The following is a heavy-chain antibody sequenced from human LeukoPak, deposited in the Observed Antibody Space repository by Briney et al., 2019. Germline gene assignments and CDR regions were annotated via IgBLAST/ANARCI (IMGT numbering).Heavy chain of an antibody. J-gene: IGHJ4*02. CDR1: GFTFSSYA. CDR2: ISYDGSNK. Sequence: PGGSLRLSCAASGFTFSSYAMHWVRQAPGKGLERVAVISYDGSNKYYADSVKGRFTISRDNSKNTLYLQMNSLRAEDTAVYYCARADYGGRMFDYWGQGTLVTVSS. CDR3: ARADYGGRMFDY. D-gene: IGHD4-23*01. V-gene: IGHV3-30*04.